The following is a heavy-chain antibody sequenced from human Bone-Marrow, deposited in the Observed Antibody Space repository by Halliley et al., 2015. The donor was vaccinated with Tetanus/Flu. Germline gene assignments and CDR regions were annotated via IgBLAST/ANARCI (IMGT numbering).Heavy chain of an antibody. V-gene: IGHV3-7*03. Sequence: KGLGLVATIKEDGSEQHCVNSVKGRFTMSRDNTNNSLFLEMNSLRVDDTAVYYCARGRSLDVWGQGATVTVS. J-gene: IGHJ6*02. CDR2: IKEDGSEQ. CDR3: ARGRSLDV.